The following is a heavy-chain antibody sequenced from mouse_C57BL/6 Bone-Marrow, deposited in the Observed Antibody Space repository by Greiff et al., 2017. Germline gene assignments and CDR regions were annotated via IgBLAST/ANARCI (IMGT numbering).Heavy chain of an antibody. V-gene: IGHV1-69*01. J-gene: IGHJ2*01. CDR3: AREVNWVLFDY. Sequence: QVQLQQPGAELVMPGASVKLSCKASGYTFTSYWMHWVKQRPGQGLEWIGEIDPSDSYTNYNQKFKGKSTLTVDKSSSTAYMQLSSLTSEDSAVYYCAREVNWVLFDYWGQGTTLTVSS. D-gene: IGHD4-1*01. CDR1: GYTFTSYW. CDR2: IDPSDSYT.